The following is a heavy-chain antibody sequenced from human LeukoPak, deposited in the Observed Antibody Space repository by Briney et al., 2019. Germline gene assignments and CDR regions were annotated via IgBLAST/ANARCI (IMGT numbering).Heavy chain of an antibody. V-gene: IGHV1-69*13. Sequence: SVKVSCKASGYTFTNYGISWVRQAPGQGLEWMGGIIPIFGTANYAQKFQGRVTITADESTSTAYMELSSLRSEDTAVYYCARGINGDFWSGFYYWGQGTLVTVSS. CDR2: IIPIFGTA. CDR3: ARGINGDFWSGFYY. CDR1: GYTFTNYG. D-gene: IGHD3-3*01. J-gene: IGHJ4*02.